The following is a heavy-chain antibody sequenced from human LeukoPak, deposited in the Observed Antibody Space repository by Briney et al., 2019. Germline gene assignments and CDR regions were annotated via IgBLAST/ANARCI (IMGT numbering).Heavy chain of an antibody. CDR2: ISPSGGST. D-gene: IGHD4-23*01. Sequence: GGSLRLSCAASGFTFSSYAMNWLRQAPGKGLEWVSAISPSGGSTYYADSVNGRFTISRDNSQLYLQMTSLRAEDTAVYYCAKGGGGNFLFDYWGQGTLVTVSS. CDR1: GFTFSSYA. V-gene: IGHV3-23*01. J-gene: IGHJ4*02. CDR3: AKGGGGNFLFDY.